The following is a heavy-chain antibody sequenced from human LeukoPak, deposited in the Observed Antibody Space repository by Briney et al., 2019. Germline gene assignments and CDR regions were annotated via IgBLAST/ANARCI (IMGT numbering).Heavy chain of an antibody. CDR3: ARMRDSSGYFDY. D-gene: IGHD3-22*01. CDR2: IYSGGST. CDR1: GFTVSSNY. V-gene: IGHV3-66*01. Sequence: GGSLRLSCAASGFTVSSNYMSWVRQAPGKGLEWVSVIYSGGSTYYADSVKGRFTISRDNSKNTLYLQMNSLRAEYTAVYYCARMRDSSGYFDYWGQGTLVTVSS. J-gene: IGHJ4*02.